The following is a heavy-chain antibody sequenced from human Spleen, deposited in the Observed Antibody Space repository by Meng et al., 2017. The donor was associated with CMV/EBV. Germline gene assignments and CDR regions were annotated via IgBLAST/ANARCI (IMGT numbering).Heavy chain of an antibody. CDR2: VNADSGNT. D-gene: IGHD3-3*01. J-gene: IGHJ5*02. CDR1: YTVSVYG. CDR3: ARGVGHDDFWRSNWFDP. V-gene: IGHV1-8*01. Sequence: YTVSVYGLRRVRRGAGQGLEGRGSVNADSGNTGYAHKYRGRITLTSTTSESSAYMELRSLRSDDTAVYYCARGVGHDDFWRSNWFDPWGQGTLVTVSS.